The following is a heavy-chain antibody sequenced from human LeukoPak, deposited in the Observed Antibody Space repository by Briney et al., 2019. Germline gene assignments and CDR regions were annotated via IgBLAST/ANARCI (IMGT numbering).Heavy chain of an antibody. V-gene: IGHV3-53*01. CDR2: IGTSADT. Sequence: GGSLRLSCAASGLTFSSHWMHWVRQAPGKGLEWVSTIGTSADTYYPDSVKGRFTISRDNSRNTLDLQMNSLRADDTAVYYCAKNVPGRAIDDWGQGTLVTVST. D-gene: IGHD2-15*01. CDR1: GLTFSSHW. CDR3: AKNVPGRAIDD. J-gene: IGHJ4*02.